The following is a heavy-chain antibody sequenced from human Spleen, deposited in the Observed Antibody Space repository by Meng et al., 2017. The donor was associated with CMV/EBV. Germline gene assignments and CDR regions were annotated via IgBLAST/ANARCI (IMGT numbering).Heavy chain of an antibody. Sequence: GESLKISCAASGFTFSRYWSWIRQAPGKGLEWVSVMYRSGGTYYADSVKGRSTVSRDNSKNTLYLQMNSLRAEDTAVYYCAKDSGYSSSWSPCDYWGQGTLVTVSS. D-gene: IGHD6-13*01. CDR3: AKDSGYSSSWSPCDY. CDR1: GFTFSRYW. J-gene: IGHJ4*02. V-gene: IGHV3-66*01. CDR2: MYRSGGT.